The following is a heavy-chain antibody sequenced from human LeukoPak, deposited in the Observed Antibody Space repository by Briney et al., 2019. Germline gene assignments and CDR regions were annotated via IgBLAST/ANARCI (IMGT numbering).Heavy chain of an antibody. V-gene: IGHV5-51*01. CDR1: GYSFTSYW. J-gene: IGHJ4*02. CDR2: IYPGDSDT. Sequence: GESLKISCKGSGYSFTSYWIGWVRQMPGKGLEWMGIIYPGDSDTRYSPSFQGQVTISADKSISTAYLQWSGLKASDTAMYYCARQIRVIAARPDDYFDYWGQGTLVTVSS. D-gene: IGHD6-6*01. CDR3: ARQIRVIAARPDDYFDY.